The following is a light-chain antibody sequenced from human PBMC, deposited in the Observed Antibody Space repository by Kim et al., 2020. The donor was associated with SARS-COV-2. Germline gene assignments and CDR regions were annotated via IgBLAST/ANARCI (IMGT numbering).Light chain of an antibody. CDR2: KVS. Sequence: DVVMTQSPLSLPVTLGQPASISCRSSQSLVYSDGNTYLNWFQQRPGQSPRRLIYKVSNRDSGVPDRFGGSGSGTDFTLKISRVEAEDVGVYYCMQGLHPITFGQGTRLEIK. J-gene: IGKJ5*01. V-gene: IGKV2-30*01. CDR1: QSLVYSDGNTY. CDR3: MQGLHPIT.